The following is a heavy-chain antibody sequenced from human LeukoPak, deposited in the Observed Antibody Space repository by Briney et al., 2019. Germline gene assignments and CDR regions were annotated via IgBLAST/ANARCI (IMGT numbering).Heavy chain of an antibody. CDR3: AKDPYSGSPNWFDP. J-gene: IGHJ5*02. Sequence: GGSLRLSCAASGFTFSSYGMHWVRQAPGKGLAWVAFIRYDGSNKYYADSVKGRFTISRDNSKNTLYLQMNSLRAEDTAVYYCAKDPYSGSPNWFDPWGQGTLVTVSS. V-gene: IGHV3-30*02. CDR1: GFTFSSYG. D-gene: IGHD1-26*01. CDR2: IRYDGSNK.